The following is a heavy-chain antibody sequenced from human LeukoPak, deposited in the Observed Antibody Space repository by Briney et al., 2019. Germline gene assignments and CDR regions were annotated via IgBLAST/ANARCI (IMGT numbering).Heavy chain of an antibody. Sequence: SSETLSLTCTVSGGSISSGGYYWSWIRQPPGKGLEWIGYIYYSGSTNYNPSLKSRVTISVDTSKNQFSLKLSSVTAADTAVYYCASHAYAAAGIYFDYWGQGTLVTVSS. D-gene: IGHD6-13*01. CDR2: IYYSGST. CDR3: ASHAYAAAGIYFDY. J-gene: IGHJ4*02. V-gene: IGHV4-61*08. CDR1: GGSISSGGYY.